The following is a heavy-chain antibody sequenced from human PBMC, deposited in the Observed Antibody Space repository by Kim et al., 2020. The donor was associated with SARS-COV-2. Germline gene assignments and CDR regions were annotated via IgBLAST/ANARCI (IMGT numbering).Heavy chain of an antibody. D-gene: IGHD6-6*01. Sequence: ASVKVSCKVSGYTLTELSLHWVRQAPGKGLEWMGGFDPEDGETIYAQKFQGSVTMTEDTSTDTAYMELSRLRSEDTAVYYCATTTAYSSSSWFDPWGQGTLVTVSS. J-gene: IGHJ5*02. CDR1: GYTLTELS. V-gene: IGHV1-24*01. CDR2: FDPEDGET. CDR3: ATTTAYSSSSWFDP.